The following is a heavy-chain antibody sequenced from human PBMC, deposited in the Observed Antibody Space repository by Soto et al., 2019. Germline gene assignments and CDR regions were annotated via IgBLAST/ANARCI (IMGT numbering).Heavy chain of an antibody. V-gene: IGHV3-7*05. CDR2: IKQDGSEK. J-gene: IGHJ4*02. CDR3: ARDGYYYDSSGSFDY. CDR1: GFTFSSYW. D-gene: IGHD3-22*01. Sequence: GGSLRLCCAASGFTFSSYWMSWVRQAPGKGLEWVANIKQDGSEKYYVDSVKGRFTISRDNAKNSLYLQMNSLRAEDTAVYYCARDGYYYDSSGSFDYWGQGTLVTVSS.